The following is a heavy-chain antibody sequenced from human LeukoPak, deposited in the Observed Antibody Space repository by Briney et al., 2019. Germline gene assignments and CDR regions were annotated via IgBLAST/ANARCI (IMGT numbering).Heavy chain of an antibody. CDR3: ASDINTTRNY. J-gene: IGHJ4*02. D-gene: IGHD1-1*01. CDR1: GGSISSGGYS. V-gene: IGHV4-30-2*01. Sequence: PSQTLSLTCAVSGGSISSGGYSWSWIRQPPGKGLEWIGYIYHSGSTYYNPSLKSRVTISVDRSKNQFSLKLSSVTAADTALYFCASDINTTRNYWGQGTLVTVSS. CDR2: IYHSGST.